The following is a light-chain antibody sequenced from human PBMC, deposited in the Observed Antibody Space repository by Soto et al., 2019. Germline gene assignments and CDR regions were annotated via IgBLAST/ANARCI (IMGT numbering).Light chain of an antibody. Sequence: QSVLNQPPSASGTPGQRVTISCSGSGSNIGRDTVNWYQQLPATAPKLLIFDNDQRPSGVPERFSGSKSGTSASLAISGLQSEDEADYYCAAWDDSLNAWVFGGGTKVTVL. CDR2: DND. CDR1: GSNIGRDT. CDR3: AAWDDSLNAWV. J-gene: IGLJ3*02. V-gene: IGLV1-44*01.